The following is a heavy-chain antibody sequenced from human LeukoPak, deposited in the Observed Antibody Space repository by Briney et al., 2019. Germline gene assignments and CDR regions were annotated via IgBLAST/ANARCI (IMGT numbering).Heavy chain of an antibody. CDR3: ARVWGYGGYS. V-gene: IGHV3-21*01. CDR2: ISSSSSYT. D-gene: IGHD5-12*01. CDR1: GFTFSSYN. J-gene: IGHJ4*02. Sequence: GGSLRLSCAASGFTFSSYNMNWVRQAPGKGLEWVSSISSSSSYTYYADSVKGRFTISRDNAKNSLYLQMNSLRAEDTAVYCCARVWGYGGYSWGQGTLVTVSS.